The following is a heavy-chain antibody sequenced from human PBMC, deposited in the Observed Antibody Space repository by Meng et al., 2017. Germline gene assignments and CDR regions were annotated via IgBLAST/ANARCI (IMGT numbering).Heavy chain of an antibody. J-gene: IGHJ6*02. Sequence: GESLKISYAASGFTFSSYSMNWVRQAPGKGLEWVSSISSSSSYIYYADSVKGRFTISRDNAKNSLYLQMNSLRAEDTAVYYCARDRHPHSGWYQVPYYYYGMDVWGQGTTVTVSS. V-gene: IGHV3-21*01. CDR1: GFTFSSYS. D-gene: IGHD6-19*01. CDR3: ARDRHPHSGWYQVPYYYYGMDV. CDR2: ISSSSSYI.